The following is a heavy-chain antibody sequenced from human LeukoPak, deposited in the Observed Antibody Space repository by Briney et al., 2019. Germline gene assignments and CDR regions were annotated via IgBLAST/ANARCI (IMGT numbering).Heavy chain of an antibody. CDR3: ARLPSRGGPTEDD. CDR2: IYYSGST. D-gene: IGHD1-14*01. V-gene: IGHV4-59*08. CDR1: GGSISIYY. J-gene: IGHJ4*02. Sequence: KTSETLSLTCTVSGGSISIYYWSWIRQPPGKGLEWIGYIYYSGSTNYNPSLKSRVTISVDTSKNQFSLKLSSVTAADTAVYYCARLPSRGGPTEDDWGQGTLVTVSS.